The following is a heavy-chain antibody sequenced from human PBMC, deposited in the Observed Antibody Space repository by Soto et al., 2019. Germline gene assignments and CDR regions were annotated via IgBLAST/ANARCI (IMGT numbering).Heavy chain of an antibody. D-gene: IGHD4-17*01. CDR2: ISSSSSTI. V-gene: IGHV3-48*02. J-gene: IGHJ3*02. CDR1: GFSFSLYS. CDR3: ARDDGPTVFDI. Sequence: EVQLVESGGGLVQPGGSLRLSCAASGFSFSLYSMNWVRQAPGKGLEWVSYISSSSSTIYYADSVKGRFTISRDNAKNSLYLQMNSLTDEDTAVYYCARDDGPTVFDIWGQGTMVTVSS.